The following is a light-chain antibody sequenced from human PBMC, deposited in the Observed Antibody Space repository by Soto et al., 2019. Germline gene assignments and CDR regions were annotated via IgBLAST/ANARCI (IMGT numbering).Light chain of an antibody. CDR3: SSSTTSATLHV. CDR1: SSDVGGYNY. CDR2: DVN. V-gene: IGLV2-14*03. J-gene: IGLJ1*01. Sequence: QSVLTQPASVSGSPGQSITISCTGTSSDVGGYNYVSWYQQYPGKAPKLMIYDVNNRPSGVSNRFSGSKSGNTASLTISGLQTEDEADYYCSSSTTSATLHVFGTGTKVTDL.